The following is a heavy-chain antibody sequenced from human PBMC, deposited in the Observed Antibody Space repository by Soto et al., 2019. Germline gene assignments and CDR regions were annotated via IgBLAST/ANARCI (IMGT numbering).Heavy chain of an antibody. V-gene: IGHV3-33*01. D-gene: IGHD1-26*01. CDR3: ARDGVGATTFFGYFDY. J-gene: IGHJ4*02. CDR2: TRHDGSNT. Sequence: PGWSLTLSCAASGFTFSGYGMHWVRQAPGKGLEWVAITRHDGSNTYYADSVRGRFTISRGNSKKTLYLQMDSLRAEDTAVYYCARDGVGATTFFGYFDYWGQGTLVTVSS. CDR1: GFTFSGYG.